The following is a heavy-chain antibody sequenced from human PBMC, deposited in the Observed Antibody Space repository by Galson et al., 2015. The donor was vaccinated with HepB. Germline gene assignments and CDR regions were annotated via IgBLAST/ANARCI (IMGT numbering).Heavy chain of an antibody. CDR1: GFTFSSYA. J-gene: IGHJ4*02. CDR3: AKATSGTCSGANCYYFDF. V-gene: IGHV3-23*01. Sequence: SLRLSCAASGFTFSSYAMSWVRQTPEKGLEWVSTFSGPVATTYHAASVKGRFTISRDNSKNTLSLQMNGLRADDTAVYYCAKATSGTCSGANCYYFDFWGQG. D-gene: IGHD2-15*01. CDR2: FSGPVATT.